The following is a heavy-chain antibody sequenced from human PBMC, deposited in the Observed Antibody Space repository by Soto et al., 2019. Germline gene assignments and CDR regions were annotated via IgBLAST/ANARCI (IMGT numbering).Heavy chain of an antibody. V-gene: IGHV3-9*01. Sequence: EAQLVESGGGLVQPGRSLRLSCAGSGFIFDDFAIHWVRQAPGKGLEWVSGISWNSDSIGYADSVKGRFTISRDNAKNSLHLQMNRLRVEDTALYYCTKVGGLYDFWSGPLHFDLWGQGTLVTVSS. J-gene: IGHJ4*02. CDR1: GFIFDDFA. D-gene: IGHD3-3*01. CDR2: ISWNSDSI. CDR3: TKVGGLYDFWSGPLHFDL.